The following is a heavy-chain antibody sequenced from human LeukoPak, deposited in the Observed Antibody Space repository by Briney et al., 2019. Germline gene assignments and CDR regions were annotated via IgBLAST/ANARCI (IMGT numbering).Heavy chain of an antibody. CDR2: IYTSGSA. Sequence: SQTLSLTCTVSGGSISSGSYYWSWTRQPAGKGLEWIGHIYTSGSANYNPSLRSRVTISVDTSKNQFSLKLSSVTAADTAVYYCARLDYSNYYYMDVWGKGTTVTVS. J-gene: IGHJ6*03. CDR1: GGSISSGSYY. CDR3: ARLDYSNYYYMDV. D-gene: IGHD4-11*01. V-gene: IGHV4-61*09.